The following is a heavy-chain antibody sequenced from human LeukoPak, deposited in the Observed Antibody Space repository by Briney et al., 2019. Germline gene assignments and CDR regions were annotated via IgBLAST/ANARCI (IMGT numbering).Heavy chain of an antibody. V-gene: IGHV1-24*01. CDR1: GYTLTELS. CDR3: ATDPTAMAPFAY. D-gene: IGHD5-18*01. J-gene: IGHJ4*02. CDR2: FDPEDGET. Sequence: ASVKVSCKVSGYTLTELSMHSVRQAPGKGLEWMGGFDPEDGETIYAQKFQGRVTMTEDTSTDAAYMELSSLRSEDTAVYYCATDPTAMAPFAYWGQGTLVTVSS.